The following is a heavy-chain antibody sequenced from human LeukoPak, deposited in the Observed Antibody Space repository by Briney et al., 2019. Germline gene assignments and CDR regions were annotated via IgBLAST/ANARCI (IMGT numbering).Heavy chain of an antibody. CDR2: ISSSSSYI. V-gene: IGHV3-21*01. D-gene: IGHD6-6*01. Sequence: GGSLRLSCAASGFIFSSYSMNWVRQAPGKGLEWVSSISSSSSYIYYADSVKGRFTISRDNAKNSLYLQMNSLRAEDTAVYYCARDYTRGIAARPLNWFDPWGQGTLVTVSS. CDR1: GFIFSSYS. J-gene: IGHJ5*02. CDR3: ARDYTRGIAARPLNWFDP.